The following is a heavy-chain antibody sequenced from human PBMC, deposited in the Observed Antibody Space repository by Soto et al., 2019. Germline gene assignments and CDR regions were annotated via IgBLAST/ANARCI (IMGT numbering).Heavy chain of an antibody. CDR2: IYPGDSDT. D-gene: IGHD2-15*01. CDR3: ARLCCSSGGSYYLGYYYYGMDV. CDR1: GYSFTSYW. J-gene: IGHJ6*02. V-gene: IGHV5-51*01. Sequence: GESLKISXKGSGYSFTSYWIGWVRQMPGKGLEWMVIIYPGDSDTRYSPSFQGQVTISADKTISTAYLQWSSLKASDTAMYYCARLCCSSGGSYYLGYYYYGMDVGGQGNTVTVSS.